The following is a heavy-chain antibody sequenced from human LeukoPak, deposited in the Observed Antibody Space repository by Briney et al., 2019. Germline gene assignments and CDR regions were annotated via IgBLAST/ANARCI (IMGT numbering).Heavy chain of an antibody. V-gene: IGHV4-59*01. D-gene: IGHD5-24*01. Sequence: KPSETLSLTCTVSGGSISSYYWSWIRQPPGKGLEWIGYIYYSGSTNYNPSLKSRVTISVDTSKNQFSLKLSSVTAADTAVYYCARGTLRDGYNNDYWGQGTLVTVSS. CDR1: GGSISSYY. CDR2: IYYSGST. J-gene: IGHJ4*02. CDR3: ARGTLRDGYNNDY.